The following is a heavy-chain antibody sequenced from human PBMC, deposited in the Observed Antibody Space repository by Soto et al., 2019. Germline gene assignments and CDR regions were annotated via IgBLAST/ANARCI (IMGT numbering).Heavy chain of an antibody. V-gene: IGHV1-69*13. CDR2: LIPIFGTA. CDR3: ARLGYCTNGVCYNSDYYYYGMDV. Sequence: ASVKVSCKASGGTFSSYAISWVRQAPGQGLEWMGGLIPIFGTANYAQKFQGRVTITADESTSTAYMELSSLRSEDTAVYYCARLGYCTNGVCYNSDYYYYGMDVWGQGTTVTVSS. J-gene: IGHJ6*02. CDR1: GGTFSSYA. D-gene: IGHD2-8*01.